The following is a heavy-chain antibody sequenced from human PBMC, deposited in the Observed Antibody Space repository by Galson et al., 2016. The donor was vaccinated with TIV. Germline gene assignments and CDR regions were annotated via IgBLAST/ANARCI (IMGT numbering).Heavy chain of an antibody. CDR3: VRDSLLYYDSSGHYSH. V-gene: IGHV1-69*01. Sequence: QSGAEVKKPGESLKISCKASGGVFSNYAINWVRQAPGQGLEWMGGIVPLSSGVTYAPKFQGRMTITAGGTSFMELSSLTSEDTAVYYCVRDSLLYYDSSGHYSHWGQGTLVTVSS. CDR1: GGVFSNYA. J-gene: IGHJ4*02. CDR2: IVPLSSGV. D-gene: IGHD3-22*01.